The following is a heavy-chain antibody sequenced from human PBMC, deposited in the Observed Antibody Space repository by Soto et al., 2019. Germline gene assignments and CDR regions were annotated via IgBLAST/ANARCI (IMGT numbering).Heavy chain of an antibody. CDR1: GFTFSSYW. CDR3: VPAVRGYNANGDL. Sequence: GGSLRLSCVGSGFTFSSYWMGWVRQTPGKGLEWVATIKADGTEKYYVDFVKGRFTFSRDNAKTSVYLEMNSLRAEDTAVYYCVPAVRGYNANGDLWGQGTTVAVSS. CDR2: IKADGTEK. J-gene: IGHJ6*02. V-gene: IGHV3-7*03. D-gene: IGHD5-12*01.